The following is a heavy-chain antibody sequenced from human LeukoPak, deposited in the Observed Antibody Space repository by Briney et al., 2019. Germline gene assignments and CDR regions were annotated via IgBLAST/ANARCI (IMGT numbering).Heavy chain of an antibody. Sequence: RAGVSLRLSCVVSGFTFSGYWMSWVRQAPGKGLEWVANIREDGSEKYYVDSVKGQFTISRDNAKNSLFLQMDSLRAEDTAVYYCARDLAGHYYGSGSSFDYWGQGTLVTVSS. CDR2: IREDGSEK. CDR3: ARDLAGHYYGSGSSFDY. CDR1: GFTFSGYW. V-gene: IGHV3-7*01. J-gene: IGHJ4*02. D-gene: IGHD3-10*01.